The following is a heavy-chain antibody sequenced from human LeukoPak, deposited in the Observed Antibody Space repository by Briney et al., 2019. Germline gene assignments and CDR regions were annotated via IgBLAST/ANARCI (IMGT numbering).Heavy chain of an antibody. CDR1: GGSISSGDYY. Sequence: SETLSLTCTVSGGSISSGDYYWSWIRQPPGKGLEWTGYIYYSGSTYYNPSLKGRVTISVDTSKNQFSLKLSSVTAADTAVYYCARASLYDFWSGYYVRGWFDPWGQGTLVTVSS. D-gene: IGHD3-3*01. CDR3: ARASLYDFWSGYYVRGWFDP. V-gene: IGHV4-30-4*08. CDR2: IYYSGST. J-gene: IGHJ5*02.